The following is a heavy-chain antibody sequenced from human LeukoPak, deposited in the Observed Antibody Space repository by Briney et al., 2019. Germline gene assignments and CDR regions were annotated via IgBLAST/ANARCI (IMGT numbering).Heavy chain of an antibody. V-gene: IGHV1-24*01. D-gene: IGHD5-12*01. CDR1: GYTLTELS. CDR3: ATAIGTEWLREGRGRIDLFDY. J-gene: IGHJ4*02. Sequence: ASVKVSRKVSGYTLTELSMHWVRQAPGKGLEWMGGFDPEDGETIYAQKFQGRVTMTEDTSTDTAYMELSSLRSEDTAVYYCATAIGTEWLREGRGRIDLFDYWGQGTLVTVSS. CDR2: FDPEDGET.